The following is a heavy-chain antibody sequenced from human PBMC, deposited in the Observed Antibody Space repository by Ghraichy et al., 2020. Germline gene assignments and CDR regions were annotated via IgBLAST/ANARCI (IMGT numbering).Heavy chain of an antibody. J-gene: IGHJ4*02. D-gene: IGHD3-22*01. CDR2: IYYSGST. CDR1: GGSISSSSYY. V-gene: IGHV4-39*01. Sequence: SQTLSLTCTVSGGSISSSSYYWGWIRQPPGEGLEWVGSIYYSGSTYYTPSLKSRVTISIDTSKNQFSLRLSSVTAADTAVYYCARRGGNYYGSSGYYYFDYWGQGTLVIVYS. CDR3: ARRGGNYYGSSGYYYFDY.